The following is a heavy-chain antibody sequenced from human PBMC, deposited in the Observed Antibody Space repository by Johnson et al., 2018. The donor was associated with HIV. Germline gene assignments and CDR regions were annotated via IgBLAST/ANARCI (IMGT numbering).Heavy chain of an antibody. V-gene: IGHV3-30*02. CDR2: IRYDGSNK. J-gene: IGHJ3*02. CDR1: GFTFSSYG. CDR3: AQGYYDILTGYYDAFEI. D-gene: IGHD3-9*01. Sequence: QVQLVESGGGVVQPGGSLGVSCVASGFTFSSYGMHWVRQAPGKGLEWVAFIRYDGSNKYYADSVKGRFTISRDNSKNTLYLQMNSLRAEDTAVYYCAQGYYDILTGYYDAFEIWGQGTMVMVSS.